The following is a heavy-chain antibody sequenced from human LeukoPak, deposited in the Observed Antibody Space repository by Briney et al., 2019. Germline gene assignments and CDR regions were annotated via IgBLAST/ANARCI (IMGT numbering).Heavy chain of an antibody. D-gene: IGHD2-21*01. CDR3: AKRGVVIRLILVGFHKEAYYFDS. CDR2: LSGSGGGT. CDR1: GFTLSNYG. V-gene: IGHV3-23*01. Sequence: GGSLRLSCAVSGFTLSNYGMSWVRQAPGKGLEWVAGLSGSGGGTNYAESVKGRFTISRDNSKNTLYLQMNSLRADDTAVYFCAKRGVVIRLILVGFHKEAYYFDSWGQGALVTVSS. J-gene: IGHJ4*02.